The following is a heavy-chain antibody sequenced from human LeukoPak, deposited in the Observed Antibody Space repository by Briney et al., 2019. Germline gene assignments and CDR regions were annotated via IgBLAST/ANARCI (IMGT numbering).Heavy chain of an antibody. J-gene: IGHJ4*02. V-gene: IGHV3-23*01. CDR2: ISGSGGST. CDR1: GFTFSSYA. D-gene: IGHD3-22*01. Sequence: GGSLRLSCVASGFTFSSYAMSWVRQAPGKGLEWVSAISGSGGSTYYADSVKGRFTISRDNSKNTLYLQMNSLRAEDTAVYYCATTVTHYYDSLPNYWGQGTLVTVSS. CDR3: ATTVTHYYDSLPNY.